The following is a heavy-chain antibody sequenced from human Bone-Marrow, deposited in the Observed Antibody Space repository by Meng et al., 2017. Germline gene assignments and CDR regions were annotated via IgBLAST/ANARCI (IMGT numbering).Heavy chain of an antibody. CDR3: ASLGGITFGGVIDY. D-gene: IGHD3-16*01. V-gene: IGHV1-2*06. CDR2: INPNIGGT. J-gene: IGHJ4*02. Sequence: ASVKVSCKASGYTFTGYSMHWVRQAPGQGLEWMGRINPNIGGTNYAQKFQGRVTMTRDTSISTAYVELSRLKSDDTAVYYCASLGGITFGGVIDYWGQGTLVTVSS. CDR1: GYTFTGYS.